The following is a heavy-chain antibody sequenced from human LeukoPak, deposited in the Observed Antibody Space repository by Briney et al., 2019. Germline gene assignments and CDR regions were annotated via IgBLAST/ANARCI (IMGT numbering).Heavy chain of an antibody. CDR3: TREMGELLPTPNDY. CDR2: IRSKAYGGTT. CDR1: GFTFSSYA. J-gene: IGHJ4*02. Sequence: PGGSLRLSCAASGFTFSSYAISWFRQAPGKGLEWVGFIRSKAYGGTTEYAASVKGRFTISRDDSKSIAYLQMNSLKTEDTAVYYCTREMGELLPTPNDYWGQGTLVTVSS. D-gene: IGHD1-26*01. V-gene: IGHV3-49*03.